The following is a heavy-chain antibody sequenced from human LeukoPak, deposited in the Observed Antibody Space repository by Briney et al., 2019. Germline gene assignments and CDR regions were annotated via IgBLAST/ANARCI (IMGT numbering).Heavy chain of an antibody. J-gene: IGHJ4*02. D-gene: IGHD3-22*01. V-gene: IGHV3-23*01. CDR1: GFTFSSYA. CDR3: AKETRTYYYDSSGYFDY. Sequence: GSLRLSCAASGFTFSSYAMSWVRQAPGKGLEWVSAISGSGGSTYYADSVKGRFTISRDNSKNTLYLQMNSLRAEDTAVYYCAKETRTYYYDSSGYFDYWGQGTLLTVSS. CDR2: ISGSGGST.